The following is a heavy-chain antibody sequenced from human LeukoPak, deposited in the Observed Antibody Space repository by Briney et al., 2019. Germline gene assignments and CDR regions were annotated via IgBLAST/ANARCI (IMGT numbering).Heavy chain of an antibody. D-gene: IGHD4-17*01. Sequence: KPSETLSLTCTVSGGSISGYYWSWIRQPPGKGLEWIGYVYYSGNTEYNPSLKSRVTISVDTSKNQFSLKLNSVTAADTAVYFCARHPSRGDNGYAFDFWGHGTVVTVSS. J-gene: IGHJ3*01. CDR2: VYYSGNT. V-gene: IGHV4-59*08. CDR1: GGSISGYY. CDR3: ARHPSRGDNGYAFDF.